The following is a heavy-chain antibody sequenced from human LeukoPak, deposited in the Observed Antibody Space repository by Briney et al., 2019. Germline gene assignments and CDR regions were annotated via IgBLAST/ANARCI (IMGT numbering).Heavy chain of an antibody. D-gene: IGHD3-3*01. CDR3: AKDASVYDFWSGYYDY. CDR1: GFTFDDYA. V-gene: IGHV3-9*03. Sequence: GGSLRLSCAASGFTFDDYAMHWVRQAPGKGLEWVSGISWNSGSIGYADSVKGRFTISRDNAKNSLYLQMNSLRAEDMALYYCAKDASVYDFWSGYYDYWGQGTLVTVSS. CDR2: ISWNSGSI. J-gene: IGHJ4*02.